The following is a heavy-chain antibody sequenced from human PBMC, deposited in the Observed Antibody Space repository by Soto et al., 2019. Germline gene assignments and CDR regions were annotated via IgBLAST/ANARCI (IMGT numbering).Heavy chain of an antibody. Sequence: SETLWLPCTASGGTISSNRYYWEWIHHRTGKGLEWSGSFFYSGAPYHNPSLQGRVTISVDTSKNQSSLHLSTVTAADTADYYRAIPAAYASLCGESDASDYWGQGTLVT. V-gene: IGHV4-39*01. CDR3: AIPAAYASLCGESDASDY. D-gene: IGHD3-16*01. J-gene: IGHJ4*02. CDR2: FFYSGAP. CDR1: GGTISSNRYY.